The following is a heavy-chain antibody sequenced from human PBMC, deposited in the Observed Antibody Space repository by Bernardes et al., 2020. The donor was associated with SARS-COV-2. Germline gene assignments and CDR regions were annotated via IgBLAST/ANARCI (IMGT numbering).Heavy chain of an antibody. CDR2: ISSSSSYT. J-gene: IGHJ4*02. CDR3: ARASWYYYDSSGYLSDY. V-gene: IGHV3-11*06. CDR1: GFTFSDYY. Sequence: GGSLRLSCAASGFTFSDYYMSWIRQAPGKGLEWVSYISSSSSYTNYADSVKGRFTISRDNAKNSLYLQMNSLRAEDTAVYYCARASWYYYDSSGYLSDYWGQGTLVTVSS. D-gene: IGHD3-22*01.